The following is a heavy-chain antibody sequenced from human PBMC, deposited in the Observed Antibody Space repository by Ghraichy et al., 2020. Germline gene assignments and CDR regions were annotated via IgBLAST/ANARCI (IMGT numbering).Heavy chain of an antibody. CDR3: ARFGLGQAARWGDYYYYMDV. CDR2: INHSGST. Sequence: SETLSLTCAVYGGSFSGYYWSWIRQPPGKGLEWIGEINHSGSTNYNPSLKSRVTISVDTSKNQFSLKLSSVTAADTAVYYCARFGLGQAARWGDYYYYMDVWGKGTTVTVSS. V-gene: IGHV4-34*01. D-gene: IGHD3-10*01. CDR1: GGSFSGYY. J-gene: IGHJ6*03.